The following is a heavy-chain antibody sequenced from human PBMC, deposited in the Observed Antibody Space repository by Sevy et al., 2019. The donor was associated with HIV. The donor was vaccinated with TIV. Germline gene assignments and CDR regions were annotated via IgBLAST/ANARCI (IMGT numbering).Heavy chain of an antibody. CDR3: TRASLLGYCSTTSCYYAFDI. D-gene: IGHD2-2*01. CDR2: ISGDTYYT. Sequence: GGSLRLSCNASGITFSTSVMNWVRQSPDRGLEWVSSISGDTYYTHYADSMRGRFIVSRDNAKNSLFLEMNSLTVEDTAVYYCTRASLLGYCSTTSCYYAFDIWAPGTVVTVSS. V-gene: IGHV3-21*01. CDR1: GITFSTSV. J-gene: IGHJ3*02.